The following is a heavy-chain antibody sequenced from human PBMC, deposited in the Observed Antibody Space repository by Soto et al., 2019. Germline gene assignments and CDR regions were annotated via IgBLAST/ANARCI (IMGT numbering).Heavy chain of an antibody. CDR1: GGTFGSYA. D-gene: IGHD2-2*01. Sequence: QVQLVQSGAEVKKPGSSVKVSCKASGGTFGSYAISWVRQAPGQGLEWMGGIIPIPGTANYAQKFQGRVTIAADESTSTDYMELSSLRSEDTAVYYCARSQGSSTSLEIYYYYYYGMDVRGQGTTVTVSS. CDR2: IIPIPGTA. J-gene: IGHJ6*02. V-gene: IGHV1-69*01. CDR3: ARSQGSSTSLEIYYYYYYGMDV.